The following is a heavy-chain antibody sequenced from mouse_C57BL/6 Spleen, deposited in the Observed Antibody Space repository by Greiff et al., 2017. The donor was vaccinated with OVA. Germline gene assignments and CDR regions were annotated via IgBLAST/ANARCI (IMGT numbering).Heavy chain of an antibody. CDR3: TTQGTRYFDV. CDR2: IDPENGDT. CDR1: GFNIKDDY. Sequence: EVQLQQSGAELVRPGASVKLSCTASGFNIKDDYMHWVKQRPEQGLEWIGWIDPENGDTEYASKFQGKATITADTSSNTAYLQLSSLTSEDTAVYYCTTQGTRYFDVWGTGTTVTVSS. V-gene: IGHV14-4*01. J-gene: IGHJ1*03. D-gene: IGHD2-14*01.